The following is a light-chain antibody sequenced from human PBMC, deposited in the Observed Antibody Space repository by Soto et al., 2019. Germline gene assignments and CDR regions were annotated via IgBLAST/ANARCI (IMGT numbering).Light chain of an antibody. J-gene: IGKJ2*01. CDR1: QSISSW. CDR2: KAS. CDR3: QQHKTNLYS. V-gene: IGKV1-5*03. Sequence: DIQMAQSPSTLSASVGDRVTITCRASQSISSWLAWYQQKPGKAPRLMIYKASTLDTVVPPRFSGSSSGTEFTLTLHNLQPHDFATYYCQQHKTNLYSFGQGTNPKIK.